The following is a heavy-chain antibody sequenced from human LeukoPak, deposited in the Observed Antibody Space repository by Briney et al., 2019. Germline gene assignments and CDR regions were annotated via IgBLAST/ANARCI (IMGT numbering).Heavy chain of an antibody. CDR2: IHNSGNS. J-gene: IGHJ5*01. V-gene: IGHV4-4*07. CDR1: GGSISSYY. D-gene: IGHD2-8*01. CDR3: ALAPNSNWFDF. Sequence: SETLSLTCTVSGGSISSYYWSWIRQPAGKGLEWIGRIHNSGNSNYNPSLKSRVTMSVDTSKKQFSLKLSSVTAADTAVYYCALAPNSNWFDFWGQGTLVTVSS.